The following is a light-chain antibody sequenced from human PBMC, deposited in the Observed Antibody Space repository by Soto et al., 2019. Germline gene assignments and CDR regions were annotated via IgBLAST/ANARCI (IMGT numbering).Light chain of an antibody. CDR1: SSDVGGYDY. J-gene: IGLJ1*01. CDR3: SAYTTTSTLI. CDR2: EVN. Sequence: QSALTQPASVSLSPGQSVTISCTGTSSDVGGYDYVSWYQQHPGTAPKLMLYEVNNRPSGVSNRFSGSKSGNTASLIISGLHSEDEADYYCSAYTTTSTLIFGTGTKVTVL. V-gene: IGLV2-14*01.